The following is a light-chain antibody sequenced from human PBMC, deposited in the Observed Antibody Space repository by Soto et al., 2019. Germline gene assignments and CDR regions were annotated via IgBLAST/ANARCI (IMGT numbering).Light chain of an antibody. CDR3: QQYNAYPWT. CDR1: QSISSW. J-gene: IGKJ1*01. V-gene: IGKV1-5*03. Sequence: DVQMTQSPSTLPASVGDRVTITCRASQSISSWLAWYQQKPGKAPNLLFYKASNLVGGVPSRFSGSGSGTEFTLTISSLQADDFASYYCQQYNAYPWTFGQGTKVDIK. CDR2: KAS.